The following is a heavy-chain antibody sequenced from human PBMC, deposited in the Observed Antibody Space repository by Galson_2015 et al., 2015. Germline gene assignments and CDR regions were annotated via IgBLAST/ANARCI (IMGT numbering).Heavy chain of an antibody. V-gene: IGHV4-59*01. Sequence: ETLSLTCTVSGGSISYYYWSWIRQPPGKGLEWIGYIYYSGSTNYNPSLKSRVTISVDTSKNQFSLKLSSVTAADTAVYYCARFGMGATTFDYWGQGTLVTVSS. CDR2: IYYSGST. D-gene: IGHD1-26*01. CDR1: GGSISYYY. J-gene: IGHJ4*02. CDR3: ARFGMGATTFDY.